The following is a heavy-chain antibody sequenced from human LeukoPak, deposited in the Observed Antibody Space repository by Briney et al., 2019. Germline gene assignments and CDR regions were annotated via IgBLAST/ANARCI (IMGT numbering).Heavy chain of an antibody. D-gene: IGHD6-19*01. J-gene: IGHJ4*02. CDR3: ARDRVLGAVAEYFDY. V-gene: IGHV4-39*07. CDR2: FYYSGTT. CDR1: GGSISSRSYY. Sequence: SETLSLTCTVSGGSISSRSYYWGWIRQPPGKGLEWIGSFYYSGTTYYNPSLKSRVTISLDTSENQFSLKLRSVTAADTAVYYCARDRVLGAVAEYFDYWGQGTLVTVSS.